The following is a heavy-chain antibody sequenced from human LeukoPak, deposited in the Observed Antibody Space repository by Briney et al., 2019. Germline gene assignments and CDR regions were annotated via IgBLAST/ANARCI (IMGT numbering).Heavy chain of an antibody. CDR2: ISGSGGST. Sequence: GGSEGLFCAASGFTFSSYAVSWVSQAPGKGLEWVSAISGSGGSTYYADSVKGRFTISRDNSKNTLYLQMNSLRAEDTAVYYCAQGRLGYSYGAFDHWGQG. CDR3: AQGRLGYSYGAFDH. CDR1: GFTFSSYA. D-gene: IGHD5-18*01. J-gene: IGHJ4*02. V-gene: IGHV3-23*01.